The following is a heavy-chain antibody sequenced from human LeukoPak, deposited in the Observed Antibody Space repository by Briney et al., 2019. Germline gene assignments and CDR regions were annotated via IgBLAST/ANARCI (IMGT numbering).Heavy chain of an antibody. D-gene: IGHD6-13*01. CDR3: ARDRYSSSPDYYYYMDV. CDR1: GGPISSHY. Sequence: SETLSLTCTVSGGPISSHYWSWIRQPPGKGLEWIGYIYYSGSTNYNPSLKGRVTISVDTSKNQFSLKLSSVTAADTAVYYCARDRYSSSPDYYYYMDVWGKGTTVTVSS. V-gene: IGHV4-59*11. CDR2: IYYSGST. J-gene: IGHJ6*03.